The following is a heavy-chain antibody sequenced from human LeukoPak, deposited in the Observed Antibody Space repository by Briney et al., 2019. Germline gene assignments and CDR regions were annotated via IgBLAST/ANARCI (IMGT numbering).Heavy chain of an antibody. D-gene: IGHD6-13*01. J-gene: IGHJ4*02. CDR1: GFSVSDNY. CDR2: LYTDGTT. Sequence: GGSLRLSCAASGFSVSDNYMSWVRQAPGKGLEWVTVLYTDGTTSYADSVKGRFVISRDNSKNTLYLQLNTLRAEDTAVYYCARCHRYTSSWQGFYYFDYWGQGALVTVSS. CDR3: ARCHRYTSSWQGFYYFDY. V-gene: IGHV3-53*01.